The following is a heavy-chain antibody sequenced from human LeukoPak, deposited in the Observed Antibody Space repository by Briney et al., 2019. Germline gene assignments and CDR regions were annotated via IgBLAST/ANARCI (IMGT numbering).Heavy chain of an antibody. D-gene: IGHD6-13*01. J-gene: IGHJ5*02. CDR2: MNPNSGNT. Sequence: ASVKVSCKASGGTFSSYAISWVRQATGQGLEWMGWMNPNSGNTGYAQKFQGRVTMTRNTSISTAYMELSSLRSEDTAVYYCARVQSSTINCFDPWGQGTLVTVSS. V-gene: IGHV1-8*02. CDR1: GGTFSSYA. CDR3: ARVQSSTINCFDP.